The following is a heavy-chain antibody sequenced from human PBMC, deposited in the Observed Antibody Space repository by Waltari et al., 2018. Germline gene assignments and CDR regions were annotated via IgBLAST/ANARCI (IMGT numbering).Heavy chain of an antibody. Sequence: QVQLQESGPGLVKPSETLSLTCTVSGGSLSSPYWSWIRQPPGKGLEWIGYIYYSGSTNYNPSLKSRVTISVDTSKNQFSLKLSSVTAADTAVYYCARHDSEMATNHWYFDLWGRGTLVTVSS. D-gene: IGHD5-12*01. CDR3: ARHDSEMATNHWYFDL. J-gene: IGHJ2*01. CDR2: IYYSGST. V-gene: IGHV4-59*11. CDR1: GGSLSSPY.